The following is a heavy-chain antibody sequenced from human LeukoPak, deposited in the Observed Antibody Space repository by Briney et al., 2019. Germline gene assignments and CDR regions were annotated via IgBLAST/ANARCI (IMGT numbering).Heavy chain of an antibody. Sequence: GESLKISCKGSGYSFSGYWIAWVRQMPGKGLEWMGIIYPGDSDTRYSPSFQGQVTISVDKSISTAYLQWRSLTASDTAMYYCARLNIAVAGDFDYWGQGTLVTVSS. CDR3: ARLNIAVAGDFDY. J-gene: IGHJ4*02. D-gene: IGHD6-19*01. CDR1: GYSFSGYW. V-gene: IGHV5-51*01. CDR2: IYPGDSDT.